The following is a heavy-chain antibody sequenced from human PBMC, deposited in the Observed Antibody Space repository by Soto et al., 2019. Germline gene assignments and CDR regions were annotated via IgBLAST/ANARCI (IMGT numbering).Heavy chain of an antibody. J-gene: IGHJ3*02. Sequence: LVKVSGYASGAGVTSDGIGTHRQAPGQGLEWMGWTSSNNGNTNYAQRLKGRVTLTTDTSTTTAYMEIRSLRSDDTAVYYWARYNRGMGNGFDIWGQGTMVT. CDR1: GAGVTSDG. CDR3: ARYNRGMGNGFDI. D-gene: IGHD1-1*01. V-gene: IGHV1-18*04. CDR2: TSSNNGNT.